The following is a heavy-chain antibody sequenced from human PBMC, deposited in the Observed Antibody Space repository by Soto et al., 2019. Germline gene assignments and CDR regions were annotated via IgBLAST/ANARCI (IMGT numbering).Heavy chain of an antibody. CDR3: ARGRAGYSSGWDAFDI. J-gene: IGHJ3*02. CDR1: GYTFTSYD. CDR2: MNPNSGNT. D-gene: IGHD6-19*01. V-gene: IGHV1-8*01. Sequence: QVQLVQSGAGVKKPGASVKVSCKASGYTFTSYDINWVRQATGQGLEWMGWMNPNSGNTGYAQKFQGRVTMTRNTSISTAYMELSSLRSEDAAVYYCARGRAGYSSGWDAFDIWGQGTMVTVSS.